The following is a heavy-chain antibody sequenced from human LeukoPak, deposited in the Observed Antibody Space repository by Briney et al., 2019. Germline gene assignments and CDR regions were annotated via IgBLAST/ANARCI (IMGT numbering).Heavy chain of an antibody. D-gene: IGHD2-15*01. CDR3: AKGNSGDYYYTYYMDV. CDR1: GFTFSSYG. J-gene: IGHJ6*03. CDR2: IRYDGSNK. Sequence: GGSLRLSCAASGFTFSSYGMHWVRQAPGKGLEWVAFIRYDGSNKYYADSVKGRFTISRDNPKNTLYLQMNSLRAEDTAVYYCAKGNSGDYYYTYYMDVWGKGTTVTISS. V-gene: IGHV3-30*02.